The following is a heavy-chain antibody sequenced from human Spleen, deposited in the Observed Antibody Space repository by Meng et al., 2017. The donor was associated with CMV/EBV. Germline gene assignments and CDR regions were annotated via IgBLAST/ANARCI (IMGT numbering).Heavy chain of an antibody. J-gene: IGHJ6*02. CDR2: ISYSGST. CDR1: GGSISSSSYC. CDR3: ARGRCSSTSCYPPAVSGMDV. Sequence: GSLRLSCTVSGGSISSSSYCWGWIRQPPGKGLEWIGSISYSGSTYYNPSLKSRVTISVDTSKNQFSLNLSSVTAADTAVYYCARGRCSSTSCYPPAVSGMDVWGQGTTVTVSS. D-gene: IGHD2-2*01. V-gene: IGHV4-39*01.